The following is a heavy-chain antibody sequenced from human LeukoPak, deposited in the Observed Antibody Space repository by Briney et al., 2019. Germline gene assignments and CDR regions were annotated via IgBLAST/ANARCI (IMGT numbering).Heavy chain of an antibody. V-gene: IGHV3-21*01. Sequence: GGSLRLSCAASGFTFSSHNMHWVRQAPGKGLEWVSSISSSSTYIYYADSMKGRITISRDNSKNTVFLQMNNLRTEDTAVYFCARPSPPGDGYNPPDYWGQGTLVTVSS. CDR3: ARPSPPGDGYNPPDY. D-gene: IGHD5-24*01. CDR1: GFTFSSHN. CDR2: ISSSSTYI. J-gene: IGHJ4*02.